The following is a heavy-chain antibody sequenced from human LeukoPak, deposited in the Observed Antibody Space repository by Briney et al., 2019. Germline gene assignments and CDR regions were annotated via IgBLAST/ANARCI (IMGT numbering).Heavy chain of an antibody. D-gene: IGHD6-13*01. V-gene: IGHV4-39*01. J-gene: IGHJ6*02. CDR1: GGSISSNSYY. Sequence: SETLSLTCTVSGGSISSNSYYWGWIRQPPGKGLEWIGSIYYSGSTYYNPSLKSRVTISVDTSKNQFSLKLSSVTAADTAVYYCARRRIASGYLTFGMDVWGQGTTVTVSS. CDR2: IYYSGST. CDR3: ARRRIASGYLTFGMDV.